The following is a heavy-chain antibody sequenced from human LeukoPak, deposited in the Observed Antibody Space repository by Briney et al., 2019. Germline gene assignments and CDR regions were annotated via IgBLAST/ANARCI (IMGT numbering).Heavy chain of an antibody. CDR1: GGTFSSHA. Sequence: AASVKVSCKASGGTFSSHAISWVRQAPGQGLEWMGGIIPIFGTANYAQKFQGRVTITMDESTSTAYMELSSLRSEDTAVYYCARGGYNLVMDYWGQGTLATVSS. D-gene: IGHD5-24*01. CDR2: IIPIFGTA. CDR3: ARGGYNLVMDY. J-gene: IGHJ4*02. V-gene: IGHV1-69*05.